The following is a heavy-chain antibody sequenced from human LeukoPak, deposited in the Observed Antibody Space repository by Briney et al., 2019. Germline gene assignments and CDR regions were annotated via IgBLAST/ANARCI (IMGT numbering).Heavy chain of an antibody. V-gene: IGHV4-4*07. CDR1: GGSISSYY. CDR2: IYTSGST. J-gene: IGHJ6*02. Sequence: SETLSLTCTVSGGSISSYYWSWIRQPAGKGLEWIGRIYTSGSTNYNPSLKSRVTMSVDTSKNRFSLKLSSVTAADTAVYYCARAVGYYDSSGYYWEGGWDVWGQGTTVTVSS. D-gene: IGHD3-22*01. CDR3: ARAVGYYDSSGYYWEGGWDV.